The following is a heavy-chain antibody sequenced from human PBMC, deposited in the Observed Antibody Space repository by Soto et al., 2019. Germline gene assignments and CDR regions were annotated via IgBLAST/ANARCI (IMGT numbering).Heavy chain of an antibody. V-gene: IGHV4-39*02. CDR1: GASISSSNYY. J-gene: IGHJ6*02. CDR2: IYYSGST. Sequence: TLSLTCTVSGASISSSNYYWGWIRQPPGKGLEWIGTIYYSGSTYYSPSLKSRVTIFPDTSKNHFSLRLTSVTAADTAFYYCASLCGGDCYSQNGMDVWGQGATVTVSS. CDR3: ASLCGGDCYSQNGMDV. D-gene: IGHD2-21*02.